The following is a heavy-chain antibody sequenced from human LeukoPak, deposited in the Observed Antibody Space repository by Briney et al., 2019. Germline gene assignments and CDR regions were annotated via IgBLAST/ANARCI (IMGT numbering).Heavy chain of an antibody. CDR3: ARIPLKDSDSSGYEY. CDR1: GRSISSSIHY. D-gene: IGHD3-22*01. Sequence: SETLSLTCTVSGRSISSSIHYWGWIRQPPGKGLEWIGNIYYSGSTFYNPSLKSRVTISVDTSRNQFSLKLYSVTAADTAVYYCARIPLKDSDSSGYEYWGQGTLVTVSS. V-gene: IGHV4-39*01. CDR2: IYYSGST. J-gene: IGHJ4*02.